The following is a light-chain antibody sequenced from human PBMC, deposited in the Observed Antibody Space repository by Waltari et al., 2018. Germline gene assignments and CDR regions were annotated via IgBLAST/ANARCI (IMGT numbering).Light chain of an antibody. CDR2: NDA. Sequence: SYELTQPPSVSVAPGQTATITCGGKNIGNKGVHWYQQKPGQAPVLVVYNDADRPSGSPERFSGSNSGNTATLTITGVEAGDEADYYCHVWDSSSDHVFGSGTKVAVL. CDR1: NIGNKG. V-gene: IGLV3-21*02. CDR3: HVWDSSSDHV. J-gene: IGLJ1*01.